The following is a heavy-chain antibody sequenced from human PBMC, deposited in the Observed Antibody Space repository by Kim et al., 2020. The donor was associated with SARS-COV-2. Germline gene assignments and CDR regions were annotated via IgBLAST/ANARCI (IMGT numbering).Heavy chain of an antibody. Sequence: GGSLRLSCAASGFTFSGSAMHWVRQASGKGLEWVGRIRSKANSYATAYAASVKGRFTISRDDSKNTAYLQMNSLKTEDTAVYYCTVRYCSSTSCEDYWGQGTLVTVSS. J-gene: IGHJ4*02. D-gene: IGHD2-2*01. CDR1: GFTFSGSA. CDR3: TVRYCSSTSCEDY. V-gene: IGHV3-73*01. CDR2: IRSKANSYAT.